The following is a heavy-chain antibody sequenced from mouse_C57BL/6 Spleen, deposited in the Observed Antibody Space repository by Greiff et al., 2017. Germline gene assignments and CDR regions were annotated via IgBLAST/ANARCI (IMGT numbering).Heavy chain of an antibody. Sequence: EVKLVESGAELVRPGASVKLSCTASGFNIKDDYMHWVKQRPEQGLEWIGWIDPENGDTEYASKFQGKATITADTSSNTAYLQLSSLTSEDTAVYYCAAGSSGFYYFDYWGQGTTLTVSS. V-gene: IGHV14-4*01. CDR3: AAGSSGFYYFDY. CDR2: IDPENGDT. CDR1: GFNIKDDY. J-gene: IGHJ2*01. D-gene: IGHD3-2*02.